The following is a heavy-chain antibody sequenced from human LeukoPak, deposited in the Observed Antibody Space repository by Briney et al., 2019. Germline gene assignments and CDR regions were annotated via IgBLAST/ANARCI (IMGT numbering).Heavy chain of an antibody. J-gene: IGHJ5*02. CDR2: VNEDGTAK. CDR3: EAPATA. CDR1: GFTCSSCW. Sequence: GGSLRLSCAVSGFTCSSCWMNWVRQAPGMGLEWVATVNEDGTAKFYVDSVKGRFTIFRDNTRSSLDLQMNSLTVEDTAMYYCEAPATAWGQGTLVTVSS. V-gene: IGHV3-7*01.